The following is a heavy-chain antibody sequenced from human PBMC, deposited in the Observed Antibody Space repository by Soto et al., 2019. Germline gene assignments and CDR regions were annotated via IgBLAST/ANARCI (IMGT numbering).Heavy chain of an antibody. V-gene: IGHV3-11*05. CDR3: ARELDGMDV. CDR2: ISSSGHYT. Sequence: QVQLVESGGGLVKPGGSLRLSCAASGITFSDDYMSRIRQAPGKRLEWVSYISSSGHYTEHADSVRGRFSTSRDNARNSLYLQMNSLRVEDSAVYYCARELDGMDVWGQGTTVTVSS. CDR1: GITFSDDY. J-gene: IGHJ6*02.